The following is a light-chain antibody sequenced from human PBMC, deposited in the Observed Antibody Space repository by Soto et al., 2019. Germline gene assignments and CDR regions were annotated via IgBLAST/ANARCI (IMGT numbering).Light chain of an antibody. CDR3: CSYAGSSPSYV. J-gene: IGLJ1*01. V-gene: IGLV2-23*01. CDR2: EGS. Sequence: QSALTQPASVSGSPGQSITISCTGTSSDVGSYNLVSWYQQHPGKAPKLMIYEGSKRPSGVSNRFSGSKSGNTASLTISGLQAEDEADYYCCSYAGSSPSYVVGTGTKLTVL. CDR1: SSDVGSYNL.